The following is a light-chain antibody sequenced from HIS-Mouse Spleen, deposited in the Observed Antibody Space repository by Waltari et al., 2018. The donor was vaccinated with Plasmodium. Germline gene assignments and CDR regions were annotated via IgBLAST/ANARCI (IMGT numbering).Light chain of an antibody. CDR3: YSTDSSGNHRV. Sequence: SYELTQPPSVSVSPGQTARIPCSGDALPKKYAYWYQQHSGKAPVLVIYEDSKRPPGIPERFSGSSSGTMATLTISGAQVEDEADYYCYSTDSSGNHRVFGGGTKLTVL. V-gene: IGLV3-10*01. CDR2: EDS. CDR1: ALPKKY. J-gene: IGLJ3*02.